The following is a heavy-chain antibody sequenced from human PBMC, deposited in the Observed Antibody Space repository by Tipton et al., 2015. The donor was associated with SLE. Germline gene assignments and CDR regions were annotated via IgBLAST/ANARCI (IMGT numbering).Heavy chain of an antibody. CDR2: IFYTGST. CDR3: ARRHYSGPFDS. V-gene: IGHV4-39*07. J-gene: IGHJ4*02. D-gene: IGHD5-12*01. Sequence: LRLSCTVSGDSISSGVYYWGWIRQPPGKGLEWIGSIFYTGSTYYNPSLKSRVSFSIDTSKHQFSLKLNSVTAADTAVYYCARRHYSGPFDSWGQGTLVTVSS. CDR1: GDSISSGVYY.